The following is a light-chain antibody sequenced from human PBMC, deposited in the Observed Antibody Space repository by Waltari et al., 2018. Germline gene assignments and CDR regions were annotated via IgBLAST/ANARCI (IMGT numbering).Light chain of an antibody. J-gene: IGLJ2*01. Sequence: QSALTQPASVSGSPGQSITISCAGSADDVGKFNLFSWYQQHPGEAPKLIIYDVDKRPSGVFHRFSGSKSGDTASLTISGLQAEDEADFYCFSYAGSGAFALFGGGTKVTVL. CDR1: ADDVGKFNL. V-gene: IGLV2-23*02. CDR2: DVD. CDR3: FSYAGSGAFAL.